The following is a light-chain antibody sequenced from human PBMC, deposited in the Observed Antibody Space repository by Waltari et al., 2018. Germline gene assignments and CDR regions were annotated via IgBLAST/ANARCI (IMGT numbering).Light chain of an antibody. J-gene: IGKJ1*01. V-gene: IGKV3-20*01. CDR3: QKYVSLPAT. CDR2: DAS. CDR1: QSVTNY. Sequence: GGSSQSVTNYLSWYQQQPGHAPRLLSYDASTRATGIPDRFSGSGSGTDFSLTISRLEPEDFAVYYCQKYVSLPATFGQGTKVEIK.